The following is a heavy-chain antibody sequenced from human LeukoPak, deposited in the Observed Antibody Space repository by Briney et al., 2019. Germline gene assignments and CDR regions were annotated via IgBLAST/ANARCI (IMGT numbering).Heavy chain of an antibody. CDR2: INHSGST. D-gene: IGHD3-16*01. J-gene: IGHJ1*01. CDR1: GGSFSGYY. V-gene: IGHV4-34*01. CDR3: ARGVRNDYVWGSASRYFQH. Sequence: SETLSLTCAVYGGSFSGYYWSWIRQLQGEGLEWIGEINHSGSTNYNPSLKSRVTISVDTSKNQFSLKLSSVTAADTAVYYCARGVRNDYVWGSASRYFQHWGQGTLVTVSS.